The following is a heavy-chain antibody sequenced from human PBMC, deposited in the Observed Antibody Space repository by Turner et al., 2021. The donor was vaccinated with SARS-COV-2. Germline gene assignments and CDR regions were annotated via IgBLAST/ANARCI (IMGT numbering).Heavy chain of an antibody. CDR1: GYTFTGYY. CDR3: ARRQFGWGLIDY. J-gene: IGHJ4*02. D-gene: IGHD2-21*01. CDR2: INPNSGGT. V-gene: IGHV1-2*02. Sequence: QVQLVPSGAEVKKPGASVKVSCKASGYTFTGYYMHWVRQAPGQGLEWMGWINPNSGGTNYEQKFQGRVTMTRDTSISTAYMELSRLRSDDTAVYYCARRQFGWGLIDYWGQGTLVTVSS.